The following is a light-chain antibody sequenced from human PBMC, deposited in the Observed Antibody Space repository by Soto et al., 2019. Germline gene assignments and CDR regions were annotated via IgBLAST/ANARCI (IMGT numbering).Light chain of an antibody. J-gene: IGLJ2*01. Sequence: NFMLTPPHSVSESPGKTLSISCTRSSGSIANNYVQWYQQRPGSAPTTVIYENNQRLSGVPDRFSGSTDGSSNSASLTISGLQTEDEADYYCQSYDSDFVVFGGGTKLTV. V-gene: IGLV6-57*04. CDR1: SGSIANNY. CDR2: ENN. CDR3: QSYDSDFVV.